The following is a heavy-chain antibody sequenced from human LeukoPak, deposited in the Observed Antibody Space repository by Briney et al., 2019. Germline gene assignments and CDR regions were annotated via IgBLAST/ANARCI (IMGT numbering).Heavy chain of an antibody. V-gene: IGHV1-69*05. D-gene: IGHD5-12*01. CDR2: IIPIFGTA. Sequence: ASVNVSCKASGGTFSSYAISWVRQAPGQGLEWMGGIIPIFGTANYAQKFQGRVTITTDESTSTAYMELSSLRSEDTAVYYCARALRGYSGFHYYYYYMDVWGKGTTVTVSS. CDR1: GGTFSSYA. CDR3: ARALRGYSGFHYYYYYMDV. J-gene: IGHJ6*03.